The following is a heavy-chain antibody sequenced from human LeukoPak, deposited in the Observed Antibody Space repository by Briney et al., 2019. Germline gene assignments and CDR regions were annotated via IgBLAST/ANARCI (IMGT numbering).Heavy chain of an antibody. CDR2: IYPGDSDT. D-gene: IGHD3-10*01. Sequence: ASVKVSCKASGYSFTSYWIGWVRQMPGKGLEWMGIIYPGDSDTRYSPSFQGQVTISADKSISTAYLQWSSLKASDTAMYYCARLWPYYYGSGSPGWFDPWGQGTLVTVSS. V-gene: IGHV5-51*01. J-gene: IGHJ5*02. CDR3: ARLWPYYYGSGSPGWFDP. CDR1: GYSFTSYW.